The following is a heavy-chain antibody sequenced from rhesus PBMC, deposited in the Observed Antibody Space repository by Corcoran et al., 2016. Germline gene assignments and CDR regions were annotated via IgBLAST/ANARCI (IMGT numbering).Heavy chain of an antibody. D-gene: IGHD4-29*01. Sequence: QVQLQKSGPGLVQPSETLYLTCAVAGCSISSRNGWSWLRQPPWKVREWLGYISGSIGITYYNTSLKSLVTISKDTSKNQFYLKLSSVTAADTAVYYCARDLSDGSSYSSYDAFDFWGQGLRVTVSS. V-gene: IGHV4S19*01. CDR3: ARDLSDGSSYSSYDAFDF. J-gene: IGHJ3*01. CDR2: ISGSIGIT. CDR1: GCSISSRNG.